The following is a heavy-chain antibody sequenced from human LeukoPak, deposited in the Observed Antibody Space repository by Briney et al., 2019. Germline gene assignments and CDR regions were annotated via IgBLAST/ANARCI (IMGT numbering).Heavy chain of an antibody. CDR3: AGSGVRGVITPFDY. V-gene: IGHV1-2*02. J-gene: IGHJ4*02. CDR2: INPNSGGT. CDR1: GYTFTGYY. Sequence: ASVKVSCEASGYTFTGYYMHWVRQAPGQGLEWMGWINPNSGGTNYAQKFQGRVTMTRDTSISTAYMELSRLRSDDTAVYYCAGSGVRGVITPFDYWGQGTLVTVSS. D-gene: IGHD3-10*01.